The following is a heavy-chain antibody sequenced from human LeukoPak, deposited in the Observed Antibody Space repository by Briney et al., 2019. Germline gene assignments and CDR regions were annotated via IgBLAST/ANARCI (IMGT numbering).Heavy chain of an antibody. CDR3: AKAPSGTPYQFDY. V-gene: IGHV3-33*06. CDR2: IWYDGSNK. J-gene: IGHJ4*02. CDR1: GFTFSTYG. D-gene: IGHD3-10*01. Sequence: GGSLRLSCAASGFTFSTYGMPWVRQAPGKGLEWVAVIWYDGSNKYYADSVKGRFTISRDNSKNTLYLQTNSLRAEDTAVYYCAKAPSGTPYQFDYWGQGTLVTVSS.